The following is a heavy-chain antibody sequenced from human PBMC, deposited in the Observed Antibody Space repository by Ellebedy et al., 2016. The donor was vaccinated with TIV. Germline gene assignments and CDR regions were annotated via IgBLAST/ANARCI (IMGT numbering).Heavy chain of an antibody. Sequence: GGSLRLSCAASGFTFSSYGMYWVRQAPGKGLEWVAFIRYDGSNKYYADSVKGRFTISRDNAKNSLYLQMNSLRAEDTAVFYCAREGGSYYVGFYFDYWGQGTLVTVSS. CDR2: IRYDGSNK. CDR1: GFTFSSYG. CDR3: AREGGSYYVGFYFDY. J-gene: IGHJ4*02. D-gene: IGHD1-26*01. V-gene: IGHV3-30*02.